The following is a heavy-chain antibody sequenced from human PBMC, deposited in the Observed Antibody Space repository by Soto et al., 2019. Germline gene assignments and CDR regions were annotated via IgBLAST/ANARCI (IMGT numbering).Heavy chain of an antibody. D-gene: IGHD6-13*01. CDR3: ARGYSSSWVYYYYGMDV. J-gene: IGHJ6*02. CDR2: TYYRSKWYN. Sequence: SQTLSLTCAISGDSVSSNSASWNWIRQSPSRGLEWLGRTYYRSKWYNDYAVSVKSRITINPDTSKNQFSLQLNSLTPEDTAVYYCARGYSSSWVYYYYGMDVWGQGTTVTVSS. CDR1: GDSVSSNSAS. V-gene: IGHV6-1*01.